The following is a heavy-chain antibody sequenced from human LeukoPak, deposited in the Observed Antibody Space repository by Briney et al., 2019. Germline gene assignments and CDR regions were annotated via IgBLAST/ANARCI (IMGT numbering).Heavy chain of an antibody. V-gene: IGHV3-74*01. Sequence: PGGSLRLSCAASGFSFSSYWMHWVRQAPGKGLVWVSRISSDGSIINYADSVKGRFTISRDNAKNSLYLQMNSLRAEDTAVYYCARGYYYDSSGSWDYWGQGTLVTVSS. D-gene: IGHD3-22*01. J-gene: IGHJ4*02. CDR3: ARGYYYDSSGSWDY. CDR2: ISSDGSII. CDR1: GFSFSSYW.